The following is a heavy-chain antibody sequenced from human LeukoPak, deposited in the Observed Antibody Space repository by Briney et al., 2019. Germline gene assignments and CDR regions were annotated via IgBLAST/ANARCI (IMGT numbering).Heavy chain of an antibody. D-gene: IGHD3-10*01. CDR3: ASWGFGGLLFGAGVT. V-gene: IGHV3-21*01. CDR1: GFTFSSYS. J-gene: IGHJ5*02. Sequence: GGSLRLSCAASGFTFSSYSMNWVRQAPGKGLEWVSSISSSSSYIYYADSVKGRFTISRDNAKNSLYLQMNSLRAEDTAVYYCASWGFGGLLFGAGVTWGQGTLVTVSS. CDR2: ISSSSSYI.